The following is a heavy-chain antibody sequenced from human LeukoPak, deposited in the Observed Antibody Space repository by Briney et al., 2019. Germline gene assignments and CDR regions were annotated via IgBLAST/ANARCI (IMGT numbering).Heavy chain of an antibody. CDR1: GGSINSGDSY. D-gene: IGHD2-8*01. CDR2: IYYSWST. J-gene: IGHJ6*03. V-gene: IGHV4-31*03. CDR3: ARDNGDFRSIYYYMDV. Sequence: PSETLSLTCTVSGGSINSGDSYWSWIRQRPGEGLEWIVCIYYSWSTYYNPSLKSRITLSLDTSKNQFSLRLSSVTAADTAVYYCARDNGDFRSIYYYMDVWGKGTTVTVSS.